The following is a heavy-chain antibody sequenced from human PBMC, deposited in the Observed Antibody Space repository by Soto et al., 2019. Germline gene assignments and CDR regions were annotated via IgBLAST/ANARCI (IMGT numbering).Heavy chain of an antibody. V-gene: IGHV4-31*03. D-gene: IGHD2-15*01. CDR2: IYYSGST. J-gene: IGHJ4*02. CDR3: ARGSVLAATLFDY. Sequence: QVQLQESGPGLVKPSQTLSLTCTVSGGSISSGGYYWSWIRQHPGKGLEWIGYIYYSGSTYYNPSLKSRVTISVDTSKNQFSLKLSSLTAADTAVDYCARGSVLAATLFDYWGQGTLVTVSS. CDR1: GGSISSGGYY.